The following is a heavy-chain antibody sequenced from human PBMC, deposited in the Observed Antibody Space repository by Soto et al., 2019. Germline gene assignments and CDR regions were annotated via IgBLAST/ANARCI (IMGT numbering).Heavy chain of an antibody. D-gene: IGHD6-13*01. CDR3: ARSHISSWDGSYFDY. CDR1: GFRFSDYY. Sequence: GGSLRLSCAASGFRFSDYYMDWVRQAPGTGLEWVGRIRKRGNNYSTEYAASVKGRFTISRDDSKNSLYLQMNSLKTEDTAVYYCARSHISSWDGSYFDYWCQATLVTVSS. CDR2: IRKRGNNYST. V-gene: IGHV3-72*01. J-gene: IGHJ4*02.